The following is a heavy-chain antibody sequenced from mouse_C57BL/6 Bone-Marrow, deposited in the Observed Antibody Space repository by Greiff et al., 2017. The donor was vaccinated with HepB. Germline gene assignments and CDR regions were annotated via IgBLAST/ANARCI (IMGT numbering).Heavy chain of an antibody. CDR1: GYTFTSYW. CDR3: ARAITTEDLAWFAY. CDR2: IDPSDSYT. J-gene: IGHJ3*01. D-gene: IGHD2-4*01. Sequence: QVQLQQPGAELVMPGASVKLFCKASGYTFTSYWMHWVKQRPGQGLEWIGEIDPSDSYTNYNQKFKGKSTLTVDKSSSTAYMQLSSLTSEDSAVYYCARAITTEDLAWFAYWGQGTLVTVSA. V-gene: IGHV1-69*01.